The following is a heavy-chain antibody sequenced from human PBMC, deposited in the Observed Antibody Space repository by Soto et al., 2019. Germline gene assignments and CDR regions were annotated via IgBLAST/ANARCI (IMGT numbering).Heavy chain of an antibody. CDR3: ARIGGLYDSSGYYHYYFDS. CDR2: IFYNGSA. V-gene: IGHV4-31*01. D-gene: IGHD3-22*01. Sequence: SETLSLTCTVSGDSISSSGYYWSWVRQHPVRGLEWIGYIFYNGSAYYNPSLKSQLTISLDTSKRQFSLRLSSVTAADTAVYYCARIGGLYDSSGYYHYYFDSWGQGTLVTVSS. J-gene: IGHJ4*02. CDR1: GDSISSSGYY.